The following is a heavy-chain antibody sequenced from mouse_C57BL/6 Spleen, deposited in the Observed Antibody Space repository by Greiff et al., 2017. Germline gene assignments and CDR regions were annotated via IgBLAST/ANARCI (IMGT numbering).Heavy chain of an antibody. CDR2: IYPGDGDT. J-gene: IGHJ4*01. V-gene: IGHV1-80*01. CDR3: ARGQWYAMDY. D-gene: IGHD3-3*01. CDR1: GYAFSSSW. Sequence: VQLLESGAELVKPGASVKISCKASGYAFSSSWMNWVKQRPGKGLEWIGQIYPGDGDTNYNGKFKGKATLTADKSSSTAYMQLSSLPSEDSAVYFCARGQWYAMDYWGQGTSVTVSS.